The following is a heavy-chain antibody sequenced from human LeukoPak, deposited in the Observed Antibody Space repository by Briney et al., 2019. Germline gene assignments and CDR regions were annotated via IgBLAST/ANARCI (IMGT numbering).Heavy chain of an antibody. Sequence: ASVKVSCKASGYTFTSYGISWVRQAPGQGLEWMGWISAYNGNTNYAQKLQGRVTMTTDTSTSTAYMELRSLRSDDTAVYYCARELENQVYYYNMDVWGKGTTVTVSS. J-gene: IGHJ6*03. CDR2: ISAYNGNT. V-gene: IGHV1-18*01. CDR1: GYTFTSYG. CDR3: ARELENQVYYYNMDV.